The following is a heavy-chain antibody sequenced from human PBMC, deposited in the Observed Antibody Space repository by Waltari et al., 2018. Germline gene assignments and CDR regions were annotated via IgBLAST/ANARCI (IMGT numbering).Heavy chain of an antibody. Sequence: QVQLVESGGGVVQPGRSLRLSCAASGFTFRSYAMHWVRQAPGKGLEWVAVISYDGSNKYYADSVKGRFTISRDNSKNTLYLQMNSLRAEDTAVYYCARELTTILVGWFDPWGQGTLVTVSS. CDR1: GFTFRSYA. CDR3: ARELTTILVGWFDP. D-gene: IGHD4-4*01. J-gene: IGHJ5*02. V-gene: IGHV3-30-3*01. CDR2: ISYDGSNK.